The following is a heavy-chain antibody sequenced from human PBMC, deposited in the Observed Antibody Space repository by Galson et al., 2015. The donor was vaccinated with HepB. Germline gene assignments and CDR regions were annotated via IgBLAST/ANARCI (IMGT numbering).Heavy chain of an antibody. CDR2: SDPSGGT. CDR1: GESFSGYY. J-gene: IGHJ4*02. V-gene: IGHV4-34*01. CDR3: ARAILPTLTPGRYLDY. D-gene: IGHD4-17*01. Sequence: TLSLTCAVYGESFSGYYWSRIRQPPGEGLEWIGESDPSGGTNYNPSLKSRVTISVDTSKNQFSLKINSVTAADTALYYCARAILPTLTPGRYLDYWGRGILVTVSS.